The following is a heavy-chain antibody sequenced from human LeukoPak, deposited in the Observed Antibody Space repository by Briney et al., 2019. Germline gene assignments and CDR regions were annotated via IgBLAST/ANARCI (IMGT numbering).Heavy chain of an antibody. Sequence: PGGSLRLSCAASGFTFSSYAMSWVRQAPGKGLEWVSYISSSSSTIYYADSVKGRFTISRDNAKNSLYLQMNSLRAEDTAVYYCARENKLRLALIDYWGQGTLVTVSS. D-gene: IGHD3-16*01. J-gene: IGHJ4*02. CDR1: GFTFSSYA. V-gene: IGHV3-48*04. CDR2: ISSSSSTI. CDR3: ARENKLRLALIDY.